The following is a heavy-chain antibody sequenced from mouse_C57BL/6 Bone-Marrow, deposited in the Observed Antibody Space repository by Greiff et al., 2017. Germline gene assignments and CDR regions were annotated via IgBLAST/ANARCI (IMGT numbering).Heavy chain of an antibody. D-gene: IGHD1-1*01. J-gene: IGHJ2*01. Sequence: VQLQQSGAELAKSGASVKLSCKASGYTFTSYWMHWVKQRPGQGLEWIGYINPSSGYTKYNQKFKDKATLTADKSSSTAYMQLSSLTYEDSAVYYGANYYGSSYGYFDYWGQGTTLTVSS. CDR2: INPSSGYT. CDR1: GYTFTSYW. CDR3: ANYYGSSYGYFDY. V-gene: IGHV1-7*01.